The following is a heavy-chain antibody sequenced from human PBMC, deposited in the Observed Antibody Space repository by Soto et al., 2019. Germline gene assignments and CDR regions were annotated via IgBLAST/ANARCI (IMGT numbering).Heavy chain of an antibody. CDR2: LSGDGTTT. CDR3: AKDITFDSSAYNY. Sequence: EVQLLESGGGLVQPGGSLRLSCTASGFTFSTYGMSWVRQAPGKGLEWVSSLSGDGTTTYYIDSVKGRFTISRDNSRNKLSLQMNGLRTEDTAVYYCAKDITFDSSAYNYWGQGILVTVSS. J-gene: IGHJ4*02. D-gene: IGHD3-22*01. V-gene: IGHV3-23*01. CDR1: GFTFSTYG.